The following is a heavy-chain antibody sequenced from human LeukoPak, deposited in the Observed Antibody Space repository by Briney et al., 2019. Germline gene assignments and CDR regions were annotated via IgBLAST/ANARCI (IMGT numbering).Heavy chain of an antibody. CDR2: ISSSGSTI. V-gene: IGHV3-48*03. CDR3: ARDGMVRGVSHY. Sequence: PGGSLRLSCAASGFTFSSYEMNWVRQAPGKGLEWVSYISSSGSTIYYADSVKGRFTISRDNAKNSLYLQMNSLRAEDTAVYYCARDGMVRGVSHYWGQGTLVTVSS. CDR1: GFTFSSYE. J-gene: IGHJ4*02. D-gene: IGHD3-10*01.